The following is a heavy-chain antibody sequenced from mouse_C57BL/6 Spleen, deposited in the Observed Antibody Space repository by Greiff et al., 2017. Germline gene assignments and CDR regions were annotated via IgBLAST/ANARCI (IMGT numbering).Heavy chain of an antibody. Sequence: LQQSGASVKISCKASGYAFSSYWMNWVKQRPGKGLEWIGQIYPGDGDTNYNGKFKGKATLTADKSSSTAYMQLSSLTSEDSAVYFCARFDDGYSWFAYWGQGTLVTVSA. CDR2: IYPGDGDT. CDR3: ARFDDGYSWFAY. J-gene: IGHJ3*01. CDR1: GYAFSSYW. V-gene: IGHV1-80*01. D-gene: IGHD2-3*01.